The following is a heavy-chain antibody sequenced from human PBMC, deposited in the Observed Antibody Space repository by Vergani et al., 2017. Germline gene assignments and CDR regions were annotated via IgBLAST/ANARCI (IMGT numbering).Heavy chain of an antibody. CDR2: ISSSSSTI. CDR3: ARGRGVASTYYYYYMDV. V-gene: IGHV3-48*04. D-gene: IGHD2-15*01. J-gene: IGHJ6*03. Sequence: VQLVESGGGLVQPGGSLRLSCAASGFTFSSYSMNWVRQAPGKGLEWVSYISSSSSTIYYADSVKGRFTISRDNAKNSLYLQMNSLRAEDTAVYYCARGRGVASTYYYYYMDVWGKGTTVTVS. CDR1: GFTFSSYS.